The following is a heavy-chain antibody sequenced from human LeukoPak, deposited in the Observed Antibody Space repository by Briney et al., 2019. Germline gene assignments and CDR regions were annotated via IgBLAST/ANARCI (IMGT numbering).Heavy chain of an antibody. Sequence: GSLRLSCAASGFTFSNAWMSWVRQAPGKGLEWIGSIYYSGSTYYNPSLKSRVTISVDTSKIQFSLKLSSVTAADTAVYYCAGTYYYTSGSYSNFDYWGQGTLVTVSS. CDR2: IYYSGST. J-gene: IGHJ4*02. V-gene: IGHV4-38-2*01. CDR1: GFTFSNAW. D-gene: IGHD3-10*01. CDR3: AGTYYYTSGSYSNFDY.